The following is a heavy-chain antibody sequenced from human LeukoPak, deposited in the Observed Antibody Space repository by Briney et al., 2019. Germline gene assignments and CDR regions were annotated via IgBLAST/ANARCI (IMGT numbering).Heavy chain of an antibody. CDR3: AFGIGVPAAPSVAWFDP. Sequence: GASVKVSCKASGYTFTSYAMHWVRQAPGQRLGWMGWINAGNGNTKYSQKFQGRVTITRDTSASTAYMELSSLRSEDTAVYYCAFGIGVPAAPSVAWFDPWGQGTLVTVSS. V-gene: IGHV1-3*01. CDR1: GYTFTSYA. CDR2: INAGNGNT. D-gene: IGHD2-2*01. J-gene: IGHJ5*02.